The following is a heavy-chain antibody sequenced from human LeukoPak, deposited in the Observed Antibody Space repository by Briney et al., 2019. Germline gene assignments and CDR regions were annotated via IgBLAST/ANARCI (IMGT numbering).Heavy chain of an antibody. CDR3: ARGRWLPSAFDI. D-gene: IGHD5-24*01. J-gene: IGHJ3*02. Sequence: SETLSLTCTVSGDSINSYYWNWIRQPPGKGLEWIGYIYYSGRTDYNPSLKSRVTISVDTSKHQSSMKLKSVTAADTAVYFCARGRWLPSAFDIWGQGTMVTVFS. V-gene: IGHV4-59*01. CDR2: IYYSGRT. CDR1: GDSINSYY.